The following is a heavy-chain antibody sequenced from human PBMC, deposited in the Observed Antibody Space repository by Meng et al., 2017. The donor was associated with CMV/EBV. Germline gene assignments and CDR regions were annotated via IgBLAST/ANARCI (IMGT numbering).Heavy chain of an antibody. CDR1: GGSISSSY. V-gene: IGHV4-59*01. CDR3: ARDRVFGWSGWVRGVNNYGMDV. CDR2: IYYSGST. Sequence: SETLSLTCTVSGGSISSSYWSWIRQPPGKGLEWIGYIYYSGSTNYNPSLKSRVTISVDTSKNQFSLKLSSVTAADTAVYYCARDRVFGWSGWVRGVNNYGMDVWGQGTTVTVSS. D-gene: IGHD3-10*01. J-gene: IGHJ6*02.